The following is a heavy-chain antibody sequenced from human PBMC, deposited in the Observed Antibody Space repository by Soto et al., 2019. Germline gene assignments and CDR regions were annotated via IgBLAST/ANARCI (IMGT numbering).Heavy chain of an antibody. Sequence: GESLKISCKGSGYSFTSYWISWVRQMPGKGLEWMGRIDPSDSYTNYSPSFQGHVTISADKSISTAYLQWSSLKASATAMYYCARTDICCSGGSCYGMDVWGQGPTVTVSS. CDR3: ARTDICCSGGSCYGMDV. CDR2: IDPSDSYT. D-gene: IGHD2-15*01. J-gene: IGHJ6*02. V-gene: IGHV5-10-1*01. CDR1: GYSFTSYW.